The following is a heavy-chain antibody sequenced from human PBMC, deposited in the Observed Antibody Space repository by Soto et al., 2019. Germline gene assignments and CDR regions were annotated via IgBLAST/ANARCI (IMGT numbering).Heavy chain of an antibody. CDR3: ARRKLTRFGELSGSYYFDY. D-gene: IGHD3-10*01. CDR2: IYYSGST. J-gene: IGHJ4*02. V-gene: IGHV4-39*01. Sequence: TSETLSLTCTFSGGSISSSSYYWGWIRQPPGKGLEWIGSIYYSGSTYYNPSLKSRVTISVDTSKNQFSLKLSSVTAADTAVYYCARRKLTRFGELSGSYYFDYWGQGTLVTVSS. CDR1: GGSISSSSYY.